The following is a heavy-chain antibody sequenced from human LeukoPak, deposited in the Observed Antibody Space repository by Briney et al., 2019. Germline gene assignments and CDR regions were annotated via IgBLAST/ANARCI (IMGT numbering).Heavy chain of an antibody. CDR2: ISSNGGST. CDR3: ARDGGSYSFDY. D-gene: IGHD1-26*01. Sequence: PGGSLRLSCAASGFTFSSYAMHWVRQAPGKGLEYVSAISSNGGSTYYANSVKGRFTISRDNSKNTLHLQMGSLRAEDMAVYYCARDGGSYSFDYWGQGTLVTVSS. J-gene: IGHJ4*02. CDR1: GFTFSSYA. V-gene: IGHV3-64*01.